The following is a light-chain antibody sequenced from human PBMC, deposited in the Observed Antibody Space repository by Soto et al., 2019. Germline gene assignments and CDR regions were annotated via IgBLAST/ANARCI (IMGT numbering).Light chain of an antibody. CDR3: QQYYSYPPLT. J-gene: IGKJ4*01. CDR1: QSIASW. Sequence: IQMTQSPSTLSASFGDRVTITCRASQSIASWLAWYQQKPGKAPKLLIYAASTLQSGVPSRFSGSGSGTDFTLTISCLQSEDFATYYCQQYYSYPPLTFGGGTKVDIK. CDR2: AAS. V-gene: IGKV1-5*01.